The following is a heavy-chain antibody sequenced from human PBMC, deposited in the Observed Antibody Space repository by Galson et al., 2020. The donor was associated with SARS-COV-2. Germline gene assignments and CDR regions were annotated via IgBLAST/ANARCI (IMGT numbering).Heavy chain of an antibody. J-gene: IGHJ4*02. CDR1: GFTISGSA. CDR2: IRSRANNYAT. V-gene: IGHV3-73*01. Sequence: GGSLRLSCAVSGFTISGSAMHWVRQASGKGLEWVGRIRSRANNYATIYAASVQGRFTVSRDDSKNTAYLQMNSLKSEDTAVYYCTAGKGGYWGQGTGVMVSS. D-gene: IGHD1-1*01. CDR3: TAGKGGY.